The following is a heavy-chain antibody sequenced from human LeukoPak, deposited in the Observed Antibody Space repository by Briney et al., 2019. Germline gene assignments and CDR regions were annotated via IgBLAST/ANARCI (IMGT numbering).Heavy chain of an antibody. Sequence: SETLSLTCSVSGYSISSGHYWGWIRQPPGKGLEWIGSIYHSGSTYYNPSLKSRVTISVDTSKNQFSLKLSSVTAADTAVYYCARENYYDSSGFDYWGQGTLVTVSS. V-gene: IGHV4-38-2*02. D-gene: IGHD3-22*01. CDR1: GYSISSGHY. J-gene: IGHJ4*02. CDR2: IYHSGST. CDR3: ARENYYDSSGFDY.